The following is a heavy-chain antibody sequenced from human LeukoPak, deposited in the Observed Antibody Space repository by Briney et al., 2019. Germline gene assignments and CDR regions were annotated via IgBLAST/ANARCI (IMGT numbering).Heavy chain of an antibody. J-gene: IGHJ5*01. D-gene: IGHD6-6*01. Sequence: ASVKVSCKASGYTFTNYGISWVRQAPGQGLEWMGWISAYNGNTNYAQNLQGRVTMTTDTSTTTAYMELRSLRSDDTAVYYCARDSSSSSNWFDSWGQVTLVTVSS. CDR1: GYTFTNYG. CDR3: ARDSSSSSNWFDS. CDR2: ISAYNGNT. V-gene: IGHV1-18*01.